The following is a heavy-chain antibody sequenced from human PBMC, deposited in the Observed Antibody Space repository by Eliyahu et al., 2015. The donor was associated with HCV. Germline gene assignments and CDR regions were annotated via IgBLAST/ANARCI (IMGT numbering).Heavy chain of an antibody. D-gene: IGHD3-10*01. CDR2: IYYSGST. CDR1: GGSVXSGSYY. V-gene: IGHV4-61*01. J-gene: IGHJ4*02. CDR3: ARGRFEASNPDY. Sequence: QVQLQESGPGLVKPSETLSLTCTVSGGSVXSGSYYWSWIRQPPGKGLEWIGYIYYSGSTNYNPSLKSRVTISVDTSKNQFSLKLSSVTAADTAVYYCARGRFEASNPDYWGQGTLVTVSS.